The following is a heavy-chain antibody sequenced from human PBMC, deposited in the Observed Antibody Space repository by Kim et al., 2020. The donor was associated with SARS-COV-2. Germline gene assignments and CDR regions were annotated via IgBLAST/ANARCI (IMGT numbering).Heavy chain of an antibody. CDR3: ARVAAAGLNFDY. CDR1: GFTFSSYS. Sequence: GGSLRLSCAASGFTFSSYSMNWVRQAPGKGLEWVSSISSSSSYIYYADSVKGRFTISRDNAKNSLYLQMNSLRAEDTAVHYCARVAAAGLNFDYWGQGTLVTVSS. D-gene: IGHD6-13*01. CDR2: ISSSSSYI. J-gene: IGHJ4*02. V-gene: IGHV3-21*01.